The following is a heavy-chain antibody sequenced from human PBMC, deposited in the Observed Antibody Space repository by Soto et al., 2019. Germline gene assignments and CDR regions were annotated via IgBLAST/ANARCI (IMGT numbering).Heavy chain of an antibody. D-gene: IGHD5-18*01. Sequence: QLQLQESGSGLVKPSQTLSLTCAVSGGSISSGGYSWSWIRQPPGKGLEWIGSVYHSGSTYYNPSLKSRVTIAVDRAKNQFSLKLSSVTAADTAVYYCAREYSYGGFDPWGQGTLVTVSS. V-gene: IGHV4-30-2*01. CDR2: VYHSGST. J-gene: IGHJ5*02. CDR3: AREYSYGGFDP. CDR1: GGSISSGGYS.